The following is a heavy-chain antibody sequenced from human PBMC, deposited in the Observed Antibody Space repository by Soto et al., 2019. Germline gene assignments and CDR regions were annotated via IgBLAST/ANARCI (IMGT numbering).Heavy chain of an antibody. J-gene: IGHJ5*01. CDR1: GGSFSDHY. CDR3: ARGVGGYSYGGLDS. Sequence: QVQLQQWGAGLLKPSETLSLTCAVYGGSFSDHYWSWIRQTPGKGLVWIGEINHSGTTNYNPSFKRRVTISVDTSKNQFSLYLSSVTAADTAVIYCARGVGGYSYGGLDSWGQGTLVTVSA. D-gene: IGHD5-18*01. CDR2: INHSGTT. V-gene: IGHV4-34*01.